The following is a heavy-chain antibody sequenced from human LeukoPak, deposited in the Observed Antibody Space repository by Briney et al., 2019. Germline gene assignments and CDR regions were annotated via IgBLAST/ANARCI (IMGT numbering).Heavy chain of an antibody. CDR1: GFTFTSYG. V-gene: IGHV3-33*01. CDR2: IWYDGSNK. D-gene: IGHD5-12*01. J-gene: IGHJ4*02. CDR3: ARGGSGYDFDF. Sequence: GTSLRLSCAASGFTFTSYGMHWVRQAPGKGLEWVAVIWYDGSNKYYVGSVKGRFTISRDNSKNTLYLQMNSLRAEDTAVYYCARGGSGYDFDFWGQGTLVTVSS.